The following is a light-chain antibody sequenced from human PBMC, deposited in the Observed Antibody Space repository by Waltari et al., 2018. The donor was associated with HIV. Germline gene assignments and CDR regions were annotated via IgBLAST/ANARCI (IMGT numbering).Light chain of an antibody. CDR3: QEYSGYFRT. J-gene: IGKJ1*01. Sequence: DIQMTQSPSTLSASVGDRVTIICRASQSISNWLVWYQQKPGKAPKLLIYKASSLESGVPSRFSGSGSGTEYTLTISSLQPDDFATYYCQEYSGYFRTFGQGTKVEIK. V-gene: IGKV1-5*03. CDR1: QSISNW. CDR2: KAS.